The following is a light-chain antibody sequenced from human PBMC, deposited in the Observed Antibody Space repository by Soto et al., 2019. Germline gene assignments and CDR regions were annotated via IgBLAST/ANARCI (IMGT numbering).Light chain of an antibody. Sequence: ESVLTQSPGTLSLSPGERATLSCRASQSVSSSYLAWYQQKPGQPPRLLIYGASSRATGIPDRFSGSGSETNFNLTISIREPEDFAVYFCQQYGTSPITFGQGTRLEIK. J-gene: IGKJ5*01. CDR1: QSVSSSY. V-gene: IGKV3-20*01. CDR2: GAS. CDR3: QQYGTSPIT.